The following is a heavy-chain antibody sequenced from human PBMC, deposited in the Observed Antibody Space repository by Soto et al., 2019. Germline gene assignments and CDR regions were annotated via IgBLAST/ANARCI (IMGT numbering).Heavy chain of an antibody. J-gene: IGHJ4*02. CDR3: ASGRSASISAFDY. CDR2: INPNSGGT. D-gene: IGHD1-26*01. Sequence: QVQLVQSGAEVKKPGASVKVSCKASGYTFTDYYMHWVRQAPGQGLEWMGWINPNSGGTNYAQKFQGWVTMTRDTAISTAYMEMNRLGSDDTAVYYCASGRSASISAFDYWGQGTLVTVSS. CDR1: GYTFTDYY. V-gene: IGHV1-2*04.